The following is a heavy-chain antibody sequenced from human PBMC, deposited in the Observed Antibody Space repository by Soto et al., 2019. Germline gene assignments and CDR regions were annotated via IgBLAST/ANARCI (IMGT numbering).Heavy chain of an antibody. CDR1: GFTFRNFG. V-gene: IGHV3-30*18. J-gene: IGHJ4*02. Sequence: SLRLSCAASGFTFRNFGMHWVRQAPGKGLEWVAVISYDGTNKYYADSVKGRFTISRDNSKNTLYLQINSLRAEDTAVYYCAKAVPPLVVVNASDYWCQGTLVTVSS. D-gene: IGHD2-21*01. CDR2: ISYDGTNK. CDR3: AKAVPPLVVVNASDY.